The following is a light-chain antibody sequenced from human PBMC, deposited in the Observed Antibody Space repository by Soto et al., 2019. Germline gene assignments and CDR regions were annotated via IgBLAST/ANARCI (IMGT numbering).Light chain of an antibody. CDR1: QSVSSS. Sequence: EIVLTQSPVTLSLSPGERATLSCRASQSVSSSLAWYQQKPGQAPRLLIYDASNRATGIPARFSGSGSETDFNLTVSSLEPEDFAVYYCQQRSNWPLSFGGVTKVEIK. CDR3: QQRSNWPLS. V-gene: IGKV3-11*01. CDR2: DAS. J-gene: IGKJ4*01.